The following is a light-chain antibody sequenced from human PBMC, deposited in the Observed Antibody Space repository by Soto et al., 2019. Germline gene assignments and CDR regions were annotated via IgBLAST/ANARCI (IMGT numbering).Light chain of an antibody. CDR3: QQSYSTPT. V-gene: IGKV1D-16*01. Sequence: DIQMTQSPSSLSASVGDRVTITCRASQDISSWLAWYQQKPEKAPKSLIYAGSSLQGGVPSRFGGSGSGTDFTLTITSLQPEDFATYYCQQSYSTPTFGGGTKVDIK. CDR1: QDISSW. CDR2: AGS. J-gene: IGKJ4*01.